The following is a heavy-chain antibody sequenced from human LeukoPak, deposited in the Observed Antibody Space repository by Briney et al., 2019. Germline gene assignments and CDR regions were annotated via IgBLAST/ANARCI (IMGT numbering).Heavy chain of an antibody. CDR1: GGTFSSYA. V-gene: IGHV1-69*05. CDR3: ARDGAVVPAAMPGDY. Sequence: ASVKVSCKASGGTFSSYAISWVRQAPGQGLEWMGGIIPIFGTANYAQKFQGRVTITTDESTSTAYMELRSLRSDDTAVYYCARDGAVVPAAMPGDYWGQGTLVTVSS. CDR2: IIPIFGTA. D-gene: IGHD2-2*01. J-gene: IGHJ4*02.